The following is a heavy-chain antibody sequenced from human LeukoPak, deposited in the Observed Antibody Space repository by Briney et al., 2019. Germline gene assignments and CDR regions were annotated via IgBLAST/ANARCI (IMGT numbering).Heavy chain of an antibody. CDR3: ARALPFGYYDSSGYYYGGFYYYGMDV. D-gene: IGHD3-22*01. CDR2: IGTAGDT. Sequence: PGGSLRLSCAASGFTFSSYDMHWVRQATGKGLEWVSAIGTAGDTYYPGSVKGRFTISRENAKNSLYLQMNSLRAGDTAVYYCARALPFGYYDSSGYYYGGFYYYGMDVWGQGTTVTVSS. CDR1: GFTFSSYD. J-gene: IGHJ6*02. V-gene: IGHV3-13*01.